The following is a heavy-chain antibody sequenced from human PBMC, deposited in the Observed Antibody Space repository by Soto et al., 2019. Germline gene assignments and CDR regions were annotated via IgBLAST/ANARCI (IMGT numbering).Heavy chain of an antibody. V-gene: IGHV1-8*01. J-gene: IGHJ6*02. Sequence: QVQLVQSGAEVKKPGASVKVPCKASGYTFTSYDINWVRQATGQGLEWMGWMNPNSGNTGYAQKFQGRVTMTRNTSIRTAYMELSSLRSEHTAVYYCSTQLNFYALDVWGQGTTVTVSS. CDR3: STQLNFYALDV. CDR1: GYTFTSYD. CDR2: MNPNSGNT. D-gene: IGHD5-18*01.